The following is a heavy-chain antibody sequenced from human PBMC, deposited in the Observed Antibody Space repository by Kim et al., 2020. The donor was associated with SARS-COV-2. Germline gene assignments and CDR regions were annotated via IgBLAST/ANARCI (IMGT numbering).Heavy chain of an antibody. Sequence: KYYVDSVKGRFTISRDNAKNSLYLQMNSLRAEDTAVYYCARDSLTRAFDIWGQGTMVTVSS. V-gene: IGHV3-7*01. CDR3: ARDSLTRAFDI. D-gene: IGHD3-9*01. J-gene: IGHJ3*02. CDR2: K.